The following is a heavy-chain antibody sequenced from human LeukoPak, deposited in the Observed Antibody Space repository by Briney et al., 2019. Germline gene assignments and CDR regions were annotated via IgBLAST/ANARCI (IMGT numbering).Heavy chain of an antibody. CDR1: GFTFSRYE. CDR2: ISSSGSGSTK. V-gene: IGHV3-48*03. J-gene: IGHJ4*02. D-gene: IGHD3-10*01. Sequence: GGSLRLSCEASGFTFSRYEMNWVRQAPGKGLEWVSYISSSGSGSTKYYADSVKGRFTISRDNAKNSLFLQMHRLRPDDTAVYYCAKNPVSPMVRGVVPNYYFDPWGQGALVTVSS. CDR3: AKNPVSPMVRGVVPNYYFDP.